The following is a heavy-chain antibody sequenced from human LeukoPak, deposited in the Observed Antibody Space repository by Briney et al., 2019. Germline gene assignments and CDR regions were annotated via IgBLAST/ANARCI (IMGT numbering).Heavy chain of an antibody. V-gene: IGHV3-21*01. CDR1: GFTFSSYS. J-gene: IGHJ3*02. CDR2: ISSSSTYI. D-gene: IGHD4-17*01. Sequence: GGSLRLSCAASGFTFSSYSMNWVRQAPGKGLEWVSSISSSSTYIYYADSVKGRFTISRDNAKHSLYLQMNSLRAEDTAVYYCAAKTTVPTFDAFDIWGPGTMVTVSS. CDR3: AAKTTVPTFDAFDI.